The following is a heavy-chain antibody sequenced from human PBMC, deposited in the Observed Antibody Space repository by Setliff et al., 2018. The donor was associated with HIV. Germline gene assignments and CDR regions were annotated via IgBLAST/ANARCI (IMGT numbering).Heavy chain of an antibody. J-gene: IGHJ6*03. D-gene: IGHD3-16*01. CDR2: ISYDGTYK. Sequence: PGGSLRLSCVGSGFTFNNYGMHWVRQAPGKGLEWVALISYDGTYKYYAESVKGRFTISRDNSRNTLYLQMNSLRTEDTAVYYCAKDWGSRLSYSFYYMDVWGKGTTVTVSS. CDR1: GFTFNNYG. CDR3: AKDWGSRLSYSFYYMDV. V-gene: IGHV3-30*19.